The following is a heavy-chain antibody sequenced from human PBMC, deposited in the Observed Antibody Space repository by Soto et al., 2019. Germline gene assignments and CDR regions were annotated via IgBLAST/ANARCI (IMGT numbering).Heavy chain of an antibody. CDR1: GFTFRSYV. Sequence: QVQLVESGGGVVQPGTSLRLSCVGSGFTFRSYVIHWVRQAPGKGLEWVAVTSYDGSNNFYGDSVKGRFTISRQNSRNTVELQMDSLRFEDTTIYNCARWGTPGGLEVWGQGTLVCVPS. CDR3: ARWGTPGGLEV. J-gene: IGHJ4*02. CDR2: TSYDGSNN. D-gene: IGHD3-16*01. V-gene: IGHV3-33*05.